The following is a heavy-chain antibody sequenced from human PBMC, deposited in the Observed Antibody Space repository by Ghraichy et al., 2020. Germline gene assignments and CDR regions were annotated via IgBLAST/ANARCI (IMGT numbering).Heavy chain of an antibody. D-gene: IGHD5-12*01. CDR2: IYSSGST. J-gene: IGHJ4*02. CDR3: ARGVWLRLYELDY. Sequence: SETLSLTCTVSGGSVSSYYWSWIRQPPGKGLEWIGYIYSSGSTNYNPSLKSRVTISLDTSKNQFSLKLSSVTAADTAVYYCARGVWLRLYELDYCGLGTLVTVAS. V-gene: IGHV4-59*02. CDR1: GGSVSSYY.